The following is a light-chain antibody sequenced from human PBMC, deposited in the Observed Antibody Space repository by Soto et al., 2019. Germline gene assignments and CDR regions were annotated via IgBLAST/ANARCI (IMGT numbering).Light chain of an antibody. V-gene: IGKV1-16*02. CDR2: AAS. CDR1: QDIGND. Sequence: DIQMTQSPSSLSASVGDRVTMTCRASQDIGNDLAWFQQKPGKAPKSLIYAASSLLSGVPSKLSGSGSGTDFPLTISRMQPEDFATYYCQQYNIYPTFGQGTRLEIK. CDR3: QQYNIYPT. J-gene: IGKJ5*01.